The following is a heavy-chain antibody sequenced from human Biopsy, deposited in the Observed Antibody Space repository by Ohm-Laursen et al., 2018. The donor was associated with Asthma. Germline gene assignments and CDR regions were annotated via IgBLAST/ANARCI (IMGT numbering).Heavy chain of an antibody. V-gene: IGHV1-24*01. J-gene: IGHJ4*02. D-gene: IGHD4-17*01. CDR3: ASDFPKDYVRYNFQF. CDR2: HDHEEGGT. CDR1: GYSFTDLS. Sequence: ASVKVSCKLSGYSFTDLSMHWVRQAPGQGLEWMGGHDHEEGGTVNARRFQGRVTMTEDTSTDTAYMELSSLSSDDTAVYYCASDFPKDYVRYNFQFWGQGTLVTVSS.